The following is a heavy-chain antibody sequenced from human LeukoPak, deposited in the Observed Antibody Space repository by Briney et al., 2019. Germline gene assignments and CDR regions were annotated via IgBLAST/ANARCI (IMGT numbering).Heavy chain of an antibody. CDR3: AKDVGYSSSWVPDY. Sequence: GGTLRLSCAASGFTFDDYAMHWVRHAPGKGLEWVSLISWDGGSTYYADSVKGRFTISRDNSKNSLYLQMNSLRAEDTALYYCAKDVGYSSSWVPDYWGQGTLVTVSS. V-gene: IGHV3-43D*03. CDR2: ISWDGGST. J-gene: IGHJ4*02. CDR1: GFTFDDYA. D-gene: IGHD6-13*01.